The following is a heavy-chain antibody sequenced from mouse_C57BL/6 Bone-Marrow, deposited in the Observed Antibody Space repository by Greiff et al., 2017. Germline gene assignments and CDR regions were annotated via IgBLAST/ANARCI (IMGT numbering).Heavy chain of an antibody. J-gene: IGHJ1*03. CDR3: ARPYYYGSSYGYFDV. CDR2: INPYNGDT. V-gene: IGHV1-20*01. Sequence: VQLQQSGPELVKPGDSVKISCKASGYSFTGYFMNWVMQSHGKSLEWIGRINPYNGDTFYNQKFKGQATLTVDKSSSTAHMELRSLTSEDSAVYYCARPYYYGSSYGYFDVWGTGTTVTVSS. CDR1: GYSFTGYF. D-gene: IGHD1-1*01.